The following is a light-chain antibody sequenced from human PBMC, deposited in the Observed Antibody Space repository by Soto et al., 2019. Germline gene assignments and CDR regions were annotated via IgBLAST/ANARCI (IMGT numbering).Light chain of an antibody. V-gene: IGKV3-20*01. J-gene: IGKJ4*01. CDR3: QQYGSSSLT. Sequence: EIVLTQSPGTLSLSPGERATLSCRASQSVSSSYLAWYQQKPGQAPRLLIYGASSRATGIPDRFSGSGSGTDFTLTTSRVEPEDFAVYYCQQYGSSSLTFGGGTKVEIK. CDR1: QSVSSSY. CDR2: GAS.